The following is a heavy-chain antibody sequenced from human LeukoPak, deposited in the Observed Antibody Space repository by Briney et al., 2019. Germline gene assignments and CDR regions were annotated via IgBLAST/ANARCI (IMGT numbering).Heavy chain of an antibody. V-gene: IGHV4-39*01. CDR1: GGSISSSSYY. CDR2: IYYSGST. J-gene: IGHJ5*02. D-gene: IGHD3-3*01. CDR3: ATVRAPIITIFGVVGGFDP. Sequence: SGTLSLTCAVSGGSISSSSYYWGWIRQPPGKGLEWIGSIYYSGSTYYNPSLKSRVTISVDTSKNQFSLKLSSVTAADTAVYYCATVRAPIITIFGVVGGFDPWGQGTLVTVSS.